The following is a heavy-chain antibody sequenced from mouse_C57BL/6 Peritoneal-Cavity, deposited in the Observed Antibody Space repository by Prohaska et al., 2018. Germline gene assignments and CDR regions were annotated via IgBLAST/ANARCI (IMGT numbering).Heavy chain of an antibody. CDR3: ASDGNLDDYAMDY. CDR2: INPNNGGT. Sequence: PGASVKISCKASGYTFTDYYMNWVKQSHVKSLEWIGDINPNNGGTSYNQKFKGKATLTVDKSSSTAYMELRSLTSEDSAVYYCASDGNLDDYAMDYWGQGTSVTVSS. CDR1: GYTFTDYY. J-gene: IGHJ4*01. V-gene: IGHV1-26*01. D-gene: IGHD2-1*01.